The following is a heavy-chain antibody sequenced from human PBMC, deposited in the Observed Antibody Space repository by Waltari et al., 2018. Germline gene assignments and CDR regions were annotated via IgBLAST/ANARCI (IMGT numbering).Heavy chain of an antibody. CDR3: ATGGDILTGYRHDAFDI. CDR1: GGSISSSSYY. J-gene: IGHJ3*02. D-gene: IGHD3-9*01. V-gene: IGHV4-39*01. Sequence: QLQLQESGPGLVKPSETLSLTCTVSGGSISSSSYYWGWIRQPPGKGLEWIGSIYYSGSTYYNPSLKSRVTISVDTSKNQFSLKLSSVTAADTAVYYCATGGDILTGYRHDAFDIWGQGTMVTVSS. CDR2: IYYSGST.